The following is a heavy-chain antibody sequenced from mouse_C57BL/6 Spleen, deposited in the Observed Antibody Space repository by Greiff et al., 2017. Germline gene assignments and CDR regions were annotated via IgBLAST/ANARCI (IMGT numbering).Heavy chain of an antibody. D-gene: IGHD2-3*01. J-gene: IGHJ1*03. CDR2: ISYDGSN. Sequence: ESGPGLVKPSQSLSLTCSVTGYSITSGYYWNWIRQFPGNKLEWMGYISYDGSNNYNPHLKNRISITRDTSKNQFFLKLNSVTTEDTATYYCARRVYDGYWYFDVWGTGTTVTVSS. CDR1: GYSITSGYY. V-gene: IGHV3-6*01. CDR3: ARRVYDGYWYFDV.